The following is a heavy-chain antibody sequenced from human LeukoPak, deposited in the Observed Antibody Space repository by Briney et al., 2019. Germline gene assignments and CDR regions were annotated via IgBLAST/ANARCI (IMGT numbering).Heavy chain of an antibody. V-gene: IGHV3-20*04. CDR1: GFTFDDYG. J-gene: IGHJ4*02. Sequence: LPGGSLRLSCAASGFTFDDYGMSWVRQAPGKGLEWVSGINWNGGSTGYADSVKGRFTISRDNAKSSLYLQMNSLRAEDTALYYCAKDGGFHNFDYWGQGTLVTVSS. CDR3: AKDGGFHNFDY. CDR2: INWNGGST. D-gene: IGHD2-15*01.